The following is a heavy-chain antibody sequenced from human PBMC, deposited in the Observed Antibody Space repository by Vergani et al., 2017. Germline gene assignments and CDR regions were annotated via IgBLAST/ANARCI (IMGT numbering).Heavy chain of an antibody. CDR3: VYRKTECGTTGCVYAFYYYYYMDV. J-gene: IGHJ6*03. V-gene: IGHV2-5*04. CDR1: GFSLNTRGVS. Sequence: QITLKESGPTLVKPTQTLTLTCTFSGFSLNTRGVSVAWIRQPPGKALDWLALIYWNDDQHYSPSLNNRVTITKDTSKNQVVLTMTNMDYVDTGTYYRVYRKTECGTTGCVYAFYYYYYMDVWGKGTTVTVSS. D-gene: IGHD1-7*01. CDR2: IYWNDDQ.